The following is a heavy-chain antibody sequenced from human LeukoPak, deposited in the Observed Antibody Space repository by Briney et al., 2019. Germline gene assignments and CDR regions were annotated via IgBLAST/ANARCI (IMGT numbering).Heavy chain of an antibody. J-gene: IGHJ3*02. V-gene: IGHV4-34*01. CDR3: ARETGDAFDI. D-gene: IGHD1-1*01. CDR1: GGSFSGYY. Sequence: SETLSLTCAVSGGSFSGYYWSWIRQPPGKGLEWIGEINHSGSTNYNPSLKSRVTISVDTSKNQFSLKLSSVTAADTAVYYCARETGDAFDIWGQGTMVTVSS. CDR2: INHSGST.